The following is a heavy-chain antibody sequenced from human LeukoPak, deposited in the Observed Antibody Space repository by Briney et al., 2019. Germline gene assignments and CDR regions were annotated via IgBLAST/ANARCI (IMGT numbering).Heavy chain of an antibody. D-gene: IGHD1-26*01. Sequence: PGTLSLTCAVSGGSILTTNWWSWVRPPPGKGLEWIGEVHLSGARNYNPSLESRVNMSIDKSKTQLSLELTSMTAADTAIYYCTRESGAFSPFGFWGQGTLVTVSS. J-gene: IGHJ4*02. CDR2: VHLSGAR. V-gene: IGHV4-4*03. CDR1: GGSILTTNW. CDR3: TRESGAFSPFGF.